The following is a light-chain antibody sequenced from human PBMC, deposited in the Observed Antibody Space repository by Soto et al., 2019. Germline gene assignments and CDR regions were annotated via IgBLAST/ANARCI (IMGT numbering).Light chain of an antibody. CDR3: QPYNDWPRT. CDR1: QSVGTY. V-gene: IGKV3-15*01. Sequence: EIVMTQSPATLSVSPGERATLSCRASQSVGTYLAWYQQKPGQAPRLLIYGASTRAAGISPRFSGGGSGTEFTLTFSSLQPEDFAFYYCQPYNDWPRTFGQGTRVRTK. J-gene: IGKJ1*01. CDR2: GAS.